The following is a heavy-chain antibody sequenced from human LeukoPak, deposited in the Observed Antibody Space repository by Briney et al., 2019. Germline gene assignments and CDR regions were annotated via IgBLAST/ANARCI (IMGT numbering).Heavy chain of an antibody. V-gene: IGHV3-11*01. CDR3: ARTGSRAFDI. CDR1: GFTFSVYH. Sequence: GGSLRLSCAASGFTFSVYHMSWIRQAPGKGLEWVSYISSGGSTIYYADSVKGRFTISRDNAKNSLYLQMNSLRAEDTAVYYCARTGSRAFDIWGQGTMVTASS. D-gene: IGHD2-15*01. CDR2: ISSGGSTI. J-gene: IGHJ3*02.